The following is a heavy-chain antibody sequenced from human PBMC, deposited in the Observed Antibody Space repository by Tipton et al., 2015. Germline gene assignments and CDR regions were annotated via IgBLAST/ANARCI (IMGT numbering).Heavy chain of an antibody. CDR3: ACQDYESLTRDYQTVDY. CDR1: AYSISSDYY. D-gene: IGHD3-9*01. J-gene: IGHJ4*02. CDR2: ISHSGNT. Sequence: TLSLTCAVSAYSISSDYYWGWIRQPPGKGLEWIGSISHSGNTSYNPSLKIRVTMSRDTSKYQFSLKLTSVTAADTAVYYCACQDYESLTRDYQTVDYWGQGTLVTVSS. V-gene: IGHV4-38-2*01.